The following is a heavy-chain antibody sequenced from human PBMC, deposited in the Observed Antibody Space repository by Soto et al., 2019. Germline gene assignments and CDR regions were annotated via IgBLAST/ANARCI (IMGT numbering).Heavy chain of an antibody. V-gene: IGHV1-69*13. D-gene: IGHD3-9*01. CDR1: GGTFSSYA. CDR2: IIPIFGTA. J-gene: IGHJ6*02. CDR3: ARERGIYDILTGYYKDYYYYGMDV. Sequence: ASVKVSCKASGGTFSSYAISWVRQAPGQGPEWMGGIIPIFGTANYAQKFQGRVTITADESTSTAYMELSSLRSEDTAVYYCARERGIYDILTGYYKDYYYYGMDVWGQGTTVTVS.